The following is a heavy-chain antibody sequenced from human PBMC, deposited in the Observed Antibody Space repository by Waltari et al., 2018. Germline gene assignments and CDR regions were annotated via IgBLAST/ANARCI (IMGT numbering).Heavy chain of an antibody. CDR2: IIPILGVP. CDR1: GGTFSSHA. V-gene: IGHV1-69*10. Sequence: QVQLVQSGAEVKKPGSSVKVSCKASGGTFSSHAIRWVRQAPGQGLEWMGAIIPILGVPNYAQKFQGRVTITADKSTSTAYMELSSLRSEDTAVYYCARGTAAFDIWGQGTMVTVSS. D-gene: IGHD2-2*01. CDR3: ARGTAAFDI. J-gene: IGHJ3*02.